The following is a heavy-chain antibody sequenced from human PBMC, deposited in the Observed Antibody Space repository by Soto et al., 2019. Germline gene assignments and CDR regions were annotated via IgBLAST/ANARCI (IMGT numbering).Heavy chain of an antibody. V-gene: IGHV4-59*01. CDR2: IQYSGST. CDR3: ASTYESSPNYV. D-gene: IGHD3-22*01. CDR1: GVPISSYY. J-gene: IGHJ6*02. Sequence: PSETLSLTCTVSGVPISSYYWTWIRQSPGKGLEWIGYIQYSGSTNYNPSLKSRATISVDRSKNQLSLKLSSVTTADTAVYYCASTYESSPNYVWGQETTVTVSS.